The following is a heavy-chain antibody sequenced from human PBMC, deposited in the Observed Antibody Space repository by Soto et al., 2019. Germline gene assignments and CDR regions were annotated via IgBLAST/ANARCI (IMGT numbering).Heavy chain of an antibody. D-gene: IGHD3-10*01. V-gene: IGHV4-30-4*01. CDR3: ASVRWFGNYFDY. CDR2: IYYSGST. J-gene: IGHJ4*02. Sequence: SETLSLTCTVSGGSISSGDYYWSWIRQPPGKGLEWIGYIYYSGSTYYNPSLKSRVTISVDTSKNQFSLKLSSVTAADTAVYYCASVRWFGNYFDYWGQGTLVTVSS. CDR1: GGSISSGDYY.